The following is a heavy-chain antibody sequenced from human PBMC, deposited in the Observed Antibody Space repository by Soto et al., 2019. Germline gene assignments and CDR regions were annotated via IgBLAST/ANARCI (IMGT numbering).Heavy chain of an antibody. D-gene: IGHD2-15*01. J-gene: IGHJ6*02. Sequence: EVQLVESGGGLVQPGGSLRLSCAASGFTFSSYWMSWVRQAPGKGLEWVANIKQDGSEKYYVDSVKGRFTISRDNAKNSLYLQMNSLRAEDTAVYYCARVARGPMGSRGGNLPSYYYYGMDVWGQGTTVTVSS. CDR2: IKQDGSEK. CDR1: GFTFSSYW. V-gene: IGHV3-7*01. CDR3: ARVARGPMGSRGGNLPSYYYYGMDV.